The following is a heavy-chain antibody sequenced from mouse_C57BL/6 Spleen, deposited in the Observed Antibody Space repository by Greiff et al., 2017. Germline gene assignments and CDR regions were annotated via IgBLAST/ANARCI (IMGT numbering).Heavy chain of an antibody. CDR2: IHPNSGST. CDR3: ARKVVWDYAMDY. V-gene: IGHV1-64*01. J-gene: IGHJ4*01. CDR1: GYTFTSYW. D-gene: IGHD1-1*02. Sequence: QVQLQQPGAELVKPGASVKLSCKASGYTFTSYWMHWVKQRPGQGLEWIGMIHPNSGSTNYNEKFKSKATLTVDKSSSTAYMQLSSLASEDSAVYYCARKVVWDYAMDYWGQGTSVTVSS.